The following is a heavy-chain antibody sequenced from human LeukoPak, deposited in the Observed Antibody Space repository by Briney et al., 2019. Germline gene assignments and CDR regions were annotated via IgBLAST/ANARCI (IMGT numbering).Heavy chain of an antibody. CDR3: ARGRGDTPNFDY. D-gene: IGHD5-18*01. CDR1: GGSFSGYY. J-gene: IGHJ4*02. V-gene: IGHV4-34*01. CDR2: INHSGST. Sequence: PSETLSLTCAVYGGSFSGYYWSWIRQPPGKGLEWIGEINHSGSTNYNPSLKSRVTISVDTSKNQFSLKLSSVTAADTAVYYCARGRGDTPNFDYWGQGTLVTVSS.